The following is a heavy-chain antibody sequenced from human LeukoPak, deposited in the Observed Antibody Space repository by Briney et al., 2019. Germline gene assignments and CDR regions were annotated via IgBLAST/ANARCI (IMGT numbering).Heavy chain of an antibody. CDR3: ARSKMPAGNAIDY. Sequence: PGGSLRLSCAASGFSFSDYNMNWIRQAPGKGLEWLSYLGFSGSSISYADSVTGRFTVSRDNAKNSLCLQMDSLRAEDTAVYYCARSKMPAGNAIDYWGQGTLVTVSP. D-gene: IGHD1-1*01. V-gene: IGHV3-11*04. J-gene: IGHJ4*02. CDR1: GFSFSDYN. CDR2: LGFSGSSI.